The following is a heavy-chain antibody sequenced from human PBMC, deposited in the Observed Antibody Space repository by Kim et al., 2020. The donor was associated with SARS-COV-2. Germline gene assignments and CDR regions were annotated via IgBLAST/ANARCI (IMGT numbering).Heavy chain of an antibody. V-gene: IGHV1-69*13. J-gene: IGHJ6*02. CDR2: IIPIFGTA. CDR3: ARDRGVAPGGNYYYYGMDV. D-gene: IGHD2-8*02. Sequence: SVKVSCKASGGTFSSYAISWVRQAPGQGLEWMGGIIPIFGTANYAQKFQGRVTITADESTSTAYMELSSLRSEDTAVYYCARDRGVAPGGNYYYYGMDVWGQGTTVTVSS. CDR1: GGTFSSYA.